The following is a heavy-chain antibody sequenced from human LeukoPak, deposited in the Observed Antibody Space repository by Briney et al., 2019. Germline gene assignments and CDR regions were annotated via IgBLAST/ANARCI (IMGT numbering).Heavy chain of an antibody. CDR1: GYTFTGYY. D-gene: IGHD4-17*01. CDR2: INPNSGGT. Sequence: EASVKVSCKASGYTFTGYYMHWVRQAPGQGLEWMGWINPNSGGTNYAQKFQGRVTMTRDTSISTAYMELSRLRSDDTAVYYCARRTASGVTSPFDYWGQGTLVTVSS. CDR3: ARRTASGVTSPFDY. J-gene: IGHJ4*02. V-gene: IGHV1-2*02.